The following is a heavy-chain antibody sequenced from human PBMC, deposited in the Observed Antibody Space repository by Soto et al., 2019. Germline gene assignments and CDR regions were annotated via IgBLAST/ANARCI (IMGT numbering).Heavy chain of an antibody. CDR2: VSPYTGHT. CDR3: ARDVVMLVVHASLDY. V-gene: IGHV1-18*01. D-gene: IGHD3-16*01. J-gene: IGHJ4*02. CDR1: GYTFVNYG. Sequence: QVQLVQSGSAVKEPGASVKVSCKASGYTFVNYGFSWVRQAPGQGLEWVGWVSPYTGHTNYVQKFQGRVTMTTDTSTSKADIELGSLRSDDTVWDYCARDVVMLVVHASLDYWDQGTMVAVTA.